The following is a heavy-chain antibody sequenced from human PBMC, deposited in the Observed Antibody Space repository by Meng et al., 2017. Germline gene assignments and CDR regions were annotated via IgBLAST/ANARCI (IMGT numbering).Heavy chain of an antibody. CDR3: ARTVYYDYVWGSYRQDAFDI. Sequence: GESLKISCAASGFTFSSYGMHWVRQAPGKGPEWVAVIWYDGSNKYYADSVKGRFTISRDNSKNTLYLQMNSLSAEDTAVYYCARTVYYDYVWGSYRQDAFDIWGQGTMVTVSS. CDR1: GFTFSSYG. J-gene: IGHJ3*02. CDR2: IWYDGSNK. V-gene: IGHV3-33*01. D-gene: IGHD3-16*02.